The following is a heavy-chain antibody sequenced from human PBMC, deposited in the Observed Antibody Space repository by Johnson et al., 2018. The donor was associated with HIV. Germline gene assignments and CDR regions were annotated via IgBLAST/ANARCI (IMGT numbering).Heavy chain of an antibody. D-gene: IGHD3-3*01. CDR2: IYSGGST. J-gene: IGHJ3*02. V-gene: IGHV3-66*02. CDR1: GFTVSSNY. CDR3: ASDGGECLLSTAFDI. Sequence: VQLVESGGGVVQPGGSLRLSCAASGFTVSSNYMSWVRQAPGKGLEWVSVIYSGGSTYYADSVKGRFTISRDNSKNTLYLQMNSLRAEDTAVYYCASDGGECLLSTAFDIWGQGTMVTVSS.